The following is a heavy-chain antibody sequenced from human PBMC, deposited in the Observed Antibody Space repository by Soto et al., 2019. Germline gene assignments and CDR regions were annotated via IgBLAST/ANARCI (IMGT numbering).Heavy chain of an antibody. CDR1: GFTFSSYG. D-gene: IGHD2-21*01. Sequence: GGSLRLSCAASGFTFSSYGMSWVRQAPGKGLEWVSAISGSGGSTYYADSVKGRFTISRDNSKNTLYLQMNSLRAEDTAVYYCARAESVGHPVVPDYWGQGTLVTVSS. V-gene: IGHV3-23*01. CDR2: ISGSGGST. CDR3: ARAESVGHPVVPDY. J-gene: IGHJ4*02.